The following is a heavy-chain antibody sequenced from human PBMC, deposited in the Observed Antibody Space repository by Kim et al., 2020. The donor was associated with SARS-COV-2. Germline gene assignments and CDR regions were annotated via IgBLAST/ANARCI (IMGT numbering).Heavy chain of an antibody. CDR3: ARGDEREYDSSGLRGAFDI. V-gene: IGHV1-69*02. CDR2: IIPILGIA. Sequence: SVKVSCKASGGTFSSYTISWVRQAPGQGLEWMGRIIPILGIANYAQKFQGRVTITADKSTSTAYMELSSLRSEDTAVYYCARGDEREYDSSGLRGAFDIWGQGTMVTVSS. CDR1: GGTFSSYT. J-gene: IGHJ3*02. D-gene: IGHD3-22*01.